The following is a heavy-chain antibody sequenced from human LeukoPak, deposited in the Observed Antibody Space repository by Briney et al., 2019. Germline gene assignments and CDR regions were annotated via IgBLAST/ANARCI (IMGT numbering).Heavy chain of an antibody. Sequence: GGSLRLSCAASGFTFSSYEMNWVRQAPGKGLEWVSYISSSSNNIYYADSLKGRFTVSRDNSKNTLYLQMNSLRAEDTAVYYCAKLAVAGTGDYWGQGTLVTVSS. CDR2: ISSSSNNI. CDR1: GFTFSSYE. CDR3: AKLAVAGTGDY. D-gene: IGHD6-13*01. J-gene: IGHJ4*02. V-gene: IGHV3-21*01.